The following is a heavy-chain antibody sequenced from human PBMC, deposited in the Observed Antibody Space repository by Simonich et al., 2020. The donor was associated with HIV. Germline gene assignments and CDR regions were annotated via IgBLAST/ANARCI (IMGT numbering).Heavy chain of an antibody. V-gene: IGHV4-34*01. D-gene: IGHD7-27*01. CDR3: ASVRFELGGSDFDY. CDR2: INHGGSA. CDR1: GGSFSGYY. J-gene: IGHJ4*02. Sequence: VQLQQWGAGLLKPSETLSLTCAVYGGSFSGYYWSWIRQPPGKGLEGIGEINHGGSAKYNPSRKSRVTISVDTSKNQFSLKLSSVTAADTAVYYCASVRFELGGSDFDYWGQGTLVTVSS.